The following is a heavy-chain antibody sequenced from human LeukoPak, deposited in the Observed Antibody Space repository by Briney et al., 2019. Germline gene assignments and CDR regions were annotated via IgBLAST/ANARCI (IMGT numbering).Heavy chain of an antibody. Sequence: ASVKVSCKASGGTFSSYAISWVRQAPGQGLEWMGWINPNSGGTNYAQKFQGRVTMTRDTSISTAYMELSRLRSDDTAVYYCARDGDSGYDLDYWGQGTLVTVSS. V-gene: IGHV1-2*02. CDR2: INPNSGGT. J-gene: IGHJ4*02. D-gene: IGHD5-12*01. CDR3: ARDGDSGYDLDY. CDR1: GGTFSSYA.